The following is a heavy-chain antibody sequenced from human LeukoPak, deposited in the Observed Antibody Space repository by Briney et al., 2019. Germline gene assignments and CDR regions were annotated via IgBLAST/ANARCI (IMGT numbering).Heavy chain of an antibody. CDR1: GGPISSGSYY. J-gene: IGHJ3*02. D-gene: IGHD3-16*01. CDR3: ARLGIHDAFDI. Sequence: SETLSLTCTVSGGPISSGSYYWSWIRQPAGKGLEWIGRIYTSGSTNYNPSLKSRVTISVDTSKNQFSLKLSSVTAADTAVYYCARLGIHDAFDIWGQGTMVTVSS. V-gene: IGHV4-61*02. CDR2: IYTSGST.